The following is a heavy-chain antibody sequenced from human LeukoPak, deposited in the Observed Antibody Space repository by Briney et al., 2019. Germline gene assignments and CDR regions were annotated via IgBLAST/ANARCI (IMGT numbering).Heavy chain of an antibody. CDR3: VTNRDTDYALGY. V-gene: IGHV4-38-2*01. Sequence: SETLSLTCAVSSYSMTSAYYWGWIRQPPGKGLECIGTVYHSGNTYYNPSLKSRVTMSVDWSKKQFSLNLTSVTAADTAVNYCVTNRDTDYALGYWGQGSLVTVSS. CDR2: VYHSGNT. J-gene: IGHJ4*02. CDR1: SYSMTSAYY. D-gene: IGHD4-17*01.